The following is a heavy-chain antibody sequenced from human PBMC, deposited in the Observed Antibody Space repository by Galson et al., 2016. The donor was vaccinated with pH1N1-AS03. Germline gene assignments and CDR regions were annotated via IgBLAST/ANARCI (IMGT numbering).Heavy chain of an antibody. J-gene: IGHJ4*02. D-gene: IGHD5-18*01. CDR1: GFTFSTYA. CDR3: ANPRASGTTMVTRLDY. Sequence: SLRLSCAVSGFTFSTYAMSWVRQAPGKGLEWVSSISGADLSTYYADSVKGRFTVSRDNSKNTPYLQMNGLRAEDTAIYYCANPRASGTTMVTRLDYWGQGILVTVSS. V-gene: IGHV3-23*01. CDR2: ISGADLST.